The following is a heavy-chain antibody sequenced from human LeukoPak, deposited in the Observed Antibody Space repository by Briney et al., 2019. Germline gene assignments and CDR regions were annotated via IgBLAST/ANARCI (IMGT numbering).Heavy chain of an antibody. Sequence: ASVKVSCKTSGYSFTGYYIHWVRQAPGQGLEWMGRINPNSGGPNYGQKFQGTVTMTRDTSISTAFLELSNLRSDDTAAYYCVRGYSYGFYFDYWGQGSLVTVSS. CDR3: VRGYSYGFYFDY. CDR2: INPNSGGP. D-gene: IGHD5-18*01. J-gene: IGHJ4*02. CDR1: GYSFTGYY. V-gene: IGHV1-2*06.